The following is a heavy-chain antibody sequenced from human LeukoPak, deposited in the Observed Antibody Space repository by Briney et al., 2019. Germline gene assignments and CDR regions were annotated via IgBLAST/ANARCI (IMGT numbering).Heavy chain of an antibody. CDR3: VRITAAAGTHFDY. Sequence: GGSLRLSCAASGFTFSTYAMHWVRQAPGKGLEWVAVISDDGSNSYYADSVKGRFTISRDNSKNTLYLQMNGLRAEDTAVYYCVRITAAAGTHFDYWGQGTLVTVSS. CDR2: ISDDGSNS. CDR1: GFTFSTYA. D-gene: IGHD6-13*01. V-gene: IGHV3-30*04. J-gene: IGHJ4*02.